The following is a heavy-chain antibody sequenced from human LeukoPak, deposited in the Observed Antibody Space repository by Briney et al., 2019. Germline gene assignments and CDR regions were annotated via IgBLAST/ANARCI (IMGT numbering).Heavy chain of an antibody. D-gene: IGHD3-10*01. Sequence: ASVKVSCKASGYTFTGYYMHWVRQAPGQGLEWMGWINPNSGGTNYAQKFQGRVTMTRDTSISTAYMELSRLRSDDTAVYYCARIRITMVRGVAGFDPWGQGTLVTVSP. CDR2: INPNSGGT. CDR1: GYTFTGYY. J-gene: IGHJ5*02. CDR3: ARIRITMVRGVAGFDP. V-gene: IGHV1-2*02.